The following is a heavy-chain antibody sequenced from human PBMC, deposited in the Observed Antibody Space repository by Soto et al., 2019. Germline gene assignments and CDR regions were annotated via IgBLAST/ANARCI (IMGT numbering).Heavy chain of an antibody. V-gene: IGHV4-30-4*01. D-gene: IGHD2-15*01. Sequence: SETLSLTCSVSGDSISTVDYFWAWMRQAPGQALEYIGYIYKSATTYYNPSFEGRVAISLDTSKSHFSLNVTSVTAADTAVYFCARGRYCLTGRCFPNWFDSWGQGTLVTVSS. CDR3: ARGRYCLTGRCFPNWFDS. CDR2: IYKSATT. J-gene: IGHJ5*01. CDR1: GDSISTVDYF.